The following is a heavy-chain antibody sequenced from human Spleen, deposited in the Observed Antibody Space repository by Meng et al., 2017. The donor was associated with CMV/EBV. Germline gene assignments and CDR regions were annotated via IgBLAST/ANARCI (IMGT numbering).Heavy chain of an antibody. CDR3: TKIADYQVPSDC. Sequence: GESLKISCTASGFTFSNAWMSWVRQAPGKGLEWVGRIKANVDGGTTDYAAPVKGRFTISRDDSKNTLHLHLNSLKTKDTAVYYCTKIADYQVPSDCWGQGTLVTVSS. CDR2: IKANVDGGTT. D-gene: IGHD2-2*01. J-gene: IGHJ4*02. V-gene: IGHV3-15*01. CDR1: GFTFSNAW.